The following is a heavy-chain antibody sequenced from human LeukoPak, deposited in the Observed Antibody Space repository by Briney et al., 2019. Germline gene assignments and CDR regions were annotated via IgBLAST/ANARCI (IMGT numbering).Heavy chain of an antibody. J-gene: IGHJ1*01. D-gene: IGHD4-17*01. CDR3: AKSHPPTVTTEEGEYLQH. CDR2: ISFDGSNQ. Sequence: GGSLRLSCAASGFTFSSYAMHWVRQAPGQGLEWVAVISFDGSNQYYADSVKGRFTIYRDNFKNTLYLQMNSLRAEETAVYYCAKSHPPTVTTEEGEYLQHWGQGTLVTVSS. CDR1: GFTFSSYA. V-gene: IGHV3-30*18.